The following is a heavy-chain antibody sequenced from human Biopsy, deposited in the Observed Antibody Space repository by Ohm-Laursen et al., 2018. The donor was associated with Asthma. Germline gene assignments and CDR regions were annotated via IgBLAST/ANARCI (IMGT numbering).Heavy chain of an antibody. CDR3: ARTYYDFLTGQVNDAFAL. CDR1: GYTFIHFA. J-gene: IGHJ3*01. D-gene: IGHD3-9*01. CDR2: TNAGDGNT. V-gene: IGHV1-3*01. Sequence: ASVKVSCKVSGYTFIHFAIHWVRQAPGQRLEWMGWTNAGDGNTKYSQKFQGRVTITRDTSASTAYMDLRSLRSEDTAMYYCARTYYDFLTGQVNDAFALWGQGTMVTVSS.